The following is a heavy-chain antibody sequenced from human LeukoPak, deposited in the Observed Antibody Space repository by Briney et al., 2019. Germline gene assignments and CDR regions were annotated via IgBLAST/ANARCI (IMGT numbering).Heavy chain of an antibody. CDR2: IRYDGSNK. J-gene: IGHJ4*02. V-gene: IGHV3-30*02. D-gene: IGHD3-10*01. CDR1: GFTFSSYG. Sequence: GGSLRLSCAASGFTFSSYGMHWVRQAPGKGLEWVAFIRYDGSNKYYADSVKGRFTISRDNSKNTLYLQMNSLSAEDTAVYYCAKDLGHYYGSGGFDYWGQGTLVTVSS. CDR3: AKDLGHYYGSGGFDY.